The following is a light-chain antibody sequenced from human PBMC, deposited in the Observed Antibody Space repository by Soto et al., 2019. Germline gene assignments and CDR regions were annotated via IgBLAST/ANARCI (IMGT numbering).Light chain of an antibody. CDR2: YDD. J-gene: IGLJ1*01. CDR3: AAWDDSLNFYV. Sequence: QSVLTQPPSVSEAPRQRVTISCSGSRSNIGNNAVSWYQQIPGTAPKLLIYYDDRLPSGVSDRFSGSKSGTSASLAISGLQSEDDADYYCAAWDDSLNFYVFGTGTKVTVL. CDR1: RSNIGNNA. V-gene: IGLV1-36*01.